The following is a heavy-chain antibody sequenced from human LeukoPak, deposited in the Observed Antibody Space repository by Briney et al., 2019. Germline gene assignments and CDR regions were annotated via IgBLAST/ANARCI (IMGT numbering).Heavy chain of an antibody. CDR3: AGGDSGSYSSFDH. CDR2: ISGSGGTT. J-gene: IGHJ4*02. Sequence: GGSLRLSCAASGFTFSSYAMTWVRQAPGKGLEWVSGISGSGGTTYYADSVKGRFTISRDNSKNTLYLQTNSLRAEDTAVYYCAGGDSGSYSSFDHWGQGTLVTVSS. D-gene: IGHD3-10*01. V-gene: IGHV3-23*01. CDR1: GFTFSSYA.